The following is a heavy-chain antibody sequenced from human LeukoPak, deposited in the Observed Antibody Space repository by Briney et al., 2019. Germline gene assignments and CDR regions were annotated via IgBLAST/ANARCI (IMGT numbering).Heavy chain of an antibody. D-gene: IGHD1-14*01. J-gene: IGHJ4*02. CDR2: IWYDGSNK. Sequence: PGRSLRLSCAASGFTFSSYGMHWVRQAPGKGLEWVAVIWYDGSNKYYADSVKGRFTISRDNSKNTLYLQMNSLRAEDTAVYYCARDGVNRGYFDYWGQGTLVTVYS. CDR1: GFTFSSYG. CDR3: ARDGVNRGYFDY. V-gene: IGHV3-33*01.